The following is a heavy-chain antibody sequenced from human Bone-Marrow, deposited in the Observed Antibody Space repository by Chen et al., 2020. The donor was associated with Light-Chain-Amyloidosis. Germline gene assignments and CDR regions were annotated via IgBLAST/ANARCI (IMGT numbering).Heavy chain of an antibody. D-gene: IGHD1-26*01. CDR1: GGSFISSAYY. V-gene: IGHV4-39*01. Sequence: QLQLQESGPGLVKSSETLFLTCSVSGGSFISSAYYWGWLRQPPGKGLEWIASIYYTGHTYYNPSLKSRVTISIDTSKAQFSLKLRNVTAADTAVYYCAGIMGAGWFDPWGQGTLVTVSS. CDR2: IYYTGHT. J-gene: IGHJ5*02. CDR3: AGIMGAGWFDP.